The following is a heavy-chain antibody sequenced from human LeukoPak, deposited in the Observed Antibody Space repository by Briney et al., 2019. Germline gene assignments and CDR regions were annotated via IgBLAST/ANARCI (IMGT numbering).Heavy chain of an antibody. D-gene: IGHD5-12*01. CDR2: ISAYNGHT. CDR3: ARALYSDYYSYLNWFDP. J-gene: IGHJ5*02. Sequence: ASVTVSCKASGYTFTNYGIGWVRQAPGQGLEGMGWISAYNGHTNYAQKFQGRVTMTTDTSTSTAYVELRSLRSDDTAIYYCARALYSDYYSYLNWFDPWGQGTLVTVSS. CDR1: GYTFTNYG. V-gene: IGHV1-18*01.